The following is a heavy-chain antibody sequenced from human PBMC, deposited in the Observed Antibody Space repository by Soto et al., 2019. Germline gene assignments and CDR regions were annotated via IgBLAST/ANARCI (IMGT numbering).Heavy chain of an antibody. CDR2: FDPEDGET. J-gene: IGHJ6*03. Sequence: ASVKVSCKVSGYTLTELSMHWVRQTPGKGLEWMGGFDPEDGETIYAQKFQGRVTMTEDTSTDTAYMELSSLRSEDTDVHYCATRNFVRYHLPASNYYYYMDVWGKGTTVTVSS. V-gene: IGHV1-24*01. CDR3: ATRNFVRYHLPASNYYYYMDV. CDR1: GYTLTELS. D-gene: IGHD2-2*01.